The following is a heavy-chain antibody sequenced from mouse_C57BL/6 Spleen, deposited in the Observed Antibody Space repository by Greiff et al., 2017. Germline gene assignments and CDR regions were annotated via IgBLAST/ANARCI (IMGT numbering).Heavy chain of an antibody. Sequence: QVQLQQPGAELVKPGASVKLSCKASGYTFTSYWMQWVKQRPGQGLEWIGEIDPSDSYTNYNQKFKGKATFTVDTSTSTAYMQLSSLTSEDSAVYYCARSGGSYARDERGQGTSGTGPS. CDR1: GYTFTSYW. J-gene: IGHJ4*01. CDR3: ARSGGSYARDE. D-gene: IGHD3-2*02. V-gene: IGHV1-50*01. CDR2: IDPSDSYT.